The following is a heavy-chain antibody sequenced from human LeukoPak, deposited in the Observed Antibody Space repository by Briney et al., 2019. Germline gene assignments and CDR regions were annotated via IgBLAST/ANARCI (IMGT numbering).Heavy chain of an antibody. D-gene: IGHD6-13*01. J-gene: IGHJ3*02. Sequence: GGSLRLSCAASGFTFSSYWMTWVRQAPGKGLEWVANIQQAGSEKYYVDSVKGRFTISRDNAKNSLYLQMNSLRAEDTAVYYCARDSAATAAARRENAFDIWGQGTMVTVSS. CDR2: IQQAGSEK. CDR3: ARDSAATAAARRENAFDI. V-gene: IGHV3-7*01. CDR1: GFTFSSYW.